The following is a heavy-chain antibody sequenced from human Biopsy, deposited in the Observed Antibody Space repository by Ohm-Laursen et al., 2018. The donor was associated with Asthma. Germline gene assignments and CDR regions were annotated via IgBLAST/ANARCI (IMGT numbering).Heavy chain of an antibody. CDR3: ARAVDYSHYYGIDV. CDR1: GYTFNSAG. D-gene: IGHD3-10*01. Sequence: EASVKVSCNTSGYTFNSAGITWVRQAPGQGLEWMGWISVYNGNTKVAQKLQDRVNMITDTSTSTAYMELRSLRSDDTAVYFCARAVDYSHYYGIDVWGQGTTVTVS. J-gene: IGHJ6*02. V-gene: IGHV1-18*01. CDR2: ISVYNGNT.